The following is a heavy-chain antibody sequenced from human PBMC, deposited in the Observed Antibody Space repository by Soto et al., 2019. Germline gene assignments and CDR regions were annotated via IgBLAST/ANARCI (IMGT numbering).Heavy chain of an antibody. V-gene: IGHV3-15*01. CDR3: TTEPRRQYYGSGSYYFFDY. J-gene: IGHJ4*02. CDR2: IKSTTDGGTT. Sequence: VQLVESGGGLVKPGGSLRLSCAASGFTFSNAWMSWVRQAPGKGLEWVGRIKSTTDGGTTDYAAPVKGRFTISRDDLKNTLYLQRNSLKTEDTAVYYRTTEPRRQYYGSGSYYFFDYWGQGTRVTVSS. D-gene: IGHD3-10*01. CDR1: GFTFSNAW.